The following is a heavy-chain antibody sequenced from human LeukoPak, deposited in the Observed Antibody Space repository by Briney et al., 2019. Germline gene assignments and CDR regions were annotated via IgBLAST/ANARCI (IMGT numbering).Heavy chain of an antibody. V-gene: IGHV3-21*01. CDR1: GFTFSSYS. J-gene: IGHJ4*02. Sequence: GGSLRLSCAASGFTFSSYSMNWVRQAPGKGLEWVSSISSSSSYIYYADSVKGRFTISRDNAKNSLYLQMNSLRAEDTAVYYCARDQPGQWLVQRVDYWGQGTLVTVSS. CDR2: ISSSSSYI. D-gene: IGHD6-19*01. CDR3: ARDQPGQWLVQRVDY.